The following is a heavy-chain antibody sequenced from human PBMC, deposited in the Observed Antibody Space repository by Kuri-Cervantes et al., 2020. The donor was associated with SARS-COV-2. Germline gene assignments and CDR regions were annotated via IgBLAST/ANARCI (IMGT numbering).Heavy chain of an antibody. J-gene: IGHJ1*01. Sequence: GESLKISCAASGSTFSSYGMHWVRQAPGKGLEWVAVIWYDGSNKYYADSVKGRFTISRDNSKNTLYLQMNSLRAEDTAVYYCARDLAVGATSSEYFQHWGQGTLVTVSS. V-gene: IGHV3-33*01. CDR2: IWYDGSNK. D-gene: IGHD1-26*01. CDR1: GSTFSSYG. CDR3: ARDLAVGATSSEYFQH.